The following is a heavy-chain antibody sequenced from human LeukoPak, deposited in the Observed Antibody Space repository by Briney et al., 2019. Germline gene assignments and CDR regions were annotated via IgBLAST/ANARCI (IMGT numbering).Heavy chain of an antibody. CDR3: ARATWLPVGLYYYDSSGYYYYFDS. D-gene: IGHD3-22*01. V-gene: IGHV4-59*01. J-gene: IGHJ4*02. Sequence: SETLSLTCTVFGGSISSYYWSWIRQPPGKGLEWSGYIYYSVSTNYNPSLKSRVTISVYTSKNQFSLKLSSVTAADTAVYYCARATWLPVGLYYYDSSGYYYYFDSGGQGTLVTVSS. CDR2: IYYSVST. CDR1: GGSISSYY.